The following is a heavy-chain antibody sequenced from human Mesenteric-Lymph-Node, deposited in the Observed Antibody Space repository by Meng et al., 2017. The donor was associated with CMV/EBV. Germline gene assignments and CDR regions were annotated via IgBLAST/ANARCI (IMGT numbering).Heavy chain of an antibody. Sequence: GESLKISCSASGFTFSSYAMTWVRQAPGKGLEWVSGISGSGGSTYYADSVKGRFTISRDNSKNTLYLQMNSLRAEDTAVYYCAKDYVEAFDYWGQGTLVTVSS. CDR1: GFTFSSYA. V-gene: IGHV3-23*01. J-gene: IGHJ4*02. CDR3: AKDYVEAFDY. D-gene: IGHD1-1*01. CDR2: ISGSGGST.